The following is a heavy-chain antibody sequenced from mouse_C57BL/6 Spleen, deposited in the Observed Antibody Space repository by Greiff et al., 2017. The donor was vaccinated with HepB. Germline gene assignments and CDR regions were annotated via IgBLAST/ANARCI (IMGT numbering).Heavy chain of an antibody. D-gene: IGHD1-1*01. J-gene: IGHJ3*01. V-gene: IGHV1-69*01. CDR1: GYTFTSYW. Sequence: QVQLQQPGAELVMPGASVKLSCKASGYTFTSYWMHWVKQRPGQGLEWIGEIDPSDSYTNYNQKFKGKSTLTVDKSSSTAYMQLSSLTSEDSAVYYCARGFTTVPFAYWGQGTLVTVSA. CDR3: ARGFTTVPFAY. CDR2: IDPSDSYT.